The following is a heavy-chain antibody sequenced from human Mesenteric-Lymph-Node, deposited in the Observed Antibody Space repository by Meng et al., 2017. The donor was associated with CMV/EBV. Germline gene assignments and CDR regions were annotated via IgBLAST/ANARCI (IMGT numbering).Heavy chain of an antibody. CDR2: IYYSGST. CDR3: ARGRGYCSGGSCKDFDY. J-gene: IGHJ4*02. V-gene: IGHV4-61*05. CDR1: GGSISSSSYY. Sequence: GSLRLSCTVSGGSISSSSYYWGWIRQPPGKGLEWIGYIYYSGSTNYNPSLKSRVTISVDTSKNQFSLKLSSVTAADTAVYYCARGRGYCSGGSCKDFDYWGQGTLVTVSS. D-gene: IGHD2-15*01.